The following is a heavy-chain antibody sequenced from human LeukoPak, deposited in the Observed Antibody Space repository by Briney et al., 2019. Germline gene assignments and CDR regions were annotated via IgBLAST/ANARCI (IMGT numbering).Heavy chain of an antibody. CDR2: INPSGGST. CDR3: ARVGRLWFGELLEFDY. D-gene: IGHD3-10*01. Sequence: GASVKVSCKASGYTFTSYYMHWVRQAPGQGLEWMGIINPSGGSTSYAQKFQGRVTMTRDTSTSTVYMGLSSLRSEDTAVYYCARVGRLWFGELLEFDYWGQGTLVTVSS. J-gene: IGHJ4*02. CDR1: GYTFTSYY. V-gene: IGHV1-46*01.